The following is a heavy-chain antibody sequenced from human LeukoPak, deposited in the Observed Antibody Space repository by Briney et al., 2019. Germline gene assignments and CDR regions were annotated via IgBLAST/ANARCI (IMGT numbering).Heavy chain of an antibody. CDR1: GGSVNGGSYY. J-gene: IGHJ5*02. V-gene: IGHV4-61*01. Sequence: SETLSLTCTVSGGSVNGGSYYWSLIRLPPGKGLEWIGYVDYSGSTNYSPSLKSQVTISVDTSKNQFSLKLSSVTAVDTAVYYCARDLGYGSGWFDAWGQGTLVTVSS. CDR2: VDYSGST. CDR3: ARDLGYGSGWFDA. D-gene: IGHD6-19*01.